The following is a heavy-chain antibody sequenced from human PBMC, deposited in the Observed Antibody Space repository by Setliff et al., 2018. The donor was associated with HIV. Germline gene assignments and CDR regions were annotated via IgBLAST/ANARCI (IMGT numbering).Heavy chain of an antibody. Sequence: PGGSLRLSCTGSGFTFGDYVVSWVRQAPGKGLEWVGRGRHKRNSYTTEYAASVKGRFTISRDDSTNSVHLQMNSLRTEDTAVYFCVRLDCTGCLEFWGQGTLVTVSS. J-gene: IGHJ1*01. CDR1: GFTFGDYV. V-gene: IGHV3-72*01. D-gene: IGHD2-8*02. CDR2: GRHKRNSYTT. CDR3: VRLDCTGCLEF.